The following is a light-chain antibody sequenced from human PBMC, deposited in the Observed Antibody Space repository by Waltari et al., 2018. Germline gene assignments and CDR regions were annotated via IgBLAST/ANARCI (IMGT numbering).Light chain of an antibody. CDR2: DVT. J-gene: IGLJ1*01. V-gene: IGLV2-14*03. Sequence: QSALTQPASVSGSPGQSISISCTGTNSDVGGYNFVSWYQQHPGKAPKLIIYDVTKRPSGVSKRFSGSKSGNTASLTISGLQAEDEADYYCNSYTSTTTPYVFGTGSKVTVL. CDR1: NSDVGGYNF. CDR3: NSYTSTTTPYV.